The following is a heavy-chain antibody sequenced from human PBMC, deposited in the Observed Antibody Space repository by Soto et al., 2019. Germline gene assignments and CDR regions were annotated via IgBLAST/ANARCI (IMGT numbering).Heavy chain of an antibody. CDR3: ARAVGAQSDFDY. CDR2: IYSGGST. J-gene: IGHJ4*02. CDR1: GFTVSSNY. Sequence: EVQLVETGGGLIQPGGSRRLSCAASGFTVSSNYMSWVRQAPEKGLEWVSVIYSGGSTYYADSVKGRFPISRDNSKNTLYLQMNSLRAEDTAVYYCARAVGAQSDFDYWGQGTLVTVSS. D-gene: IGHD1-26*01. V-gene: IGHV3-53*02.